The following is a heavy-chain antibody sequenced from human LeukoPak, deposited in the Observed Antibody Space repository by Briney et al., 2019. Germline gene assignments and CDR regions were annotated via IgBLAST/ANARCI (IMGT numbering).Heavy chain of an antibody. CDR3: ARHYYDSSGYPLDAFDI. D-gene: IGHD3-22*01. V-gene: IGHV1-18*01. CDR1: GYTFTSYG. Sequence: ASVKVSCKASGYTFTSYGISWVRQAPGQGLEWMGWISAYNGNTNYAQKLQSRVTMTTNTSTSTAHMELRSLRSDDTAVYYCARHYYDSSGYPLDAFDIWGQGTMVTVSS. CDR2: ISAYNGNT. J-gene: IGHJ3*02.